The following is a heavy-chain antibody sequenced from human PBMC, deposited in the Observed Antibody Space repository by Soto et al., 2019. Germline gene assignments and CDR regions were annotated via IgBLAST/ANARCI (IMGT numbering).Heavy chain of an antibody. J-gene: IGHJ5*02. V-gene: IGHV4-31*03. Sequence: QVQLQESGPGLVKPSQTLSLTCTVSGGSISSGGYYWSWIRQHPGKGLEWIGYIYYSGSTYYNPSLKSRVTISVDTSKNQFSLKLSSVTAADTAVYYCAREMGLGDRDGYNFWFDPWGQGTLVTVSS. CDR2: IYYSGST. CDR1: GGSISSGGYY. D-gene: IGHD5-12*01. CDR3: AREMGLGDRDGYNFWFDP.